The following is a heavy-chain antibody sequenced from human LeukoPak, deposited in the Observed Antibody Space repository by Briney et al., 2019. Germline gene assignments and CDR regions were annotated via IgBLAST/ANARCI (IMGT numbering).Heavy chain of an antibody. CDR3: AKEGGYCSSSSCSDYFDY. D-gene: IGHD2-2*01. J-gene: IGHJ4*02. V-gene: IGHV3-23*01. CDR1: GFIFGNHA. CDR2: ISGSGGST. Sequence: GGSLRLSCAASGFIFGNHAMSWGRQAPGKGLEGVSTISGSGGSTYYAESVKGRCTLSRDNSKDTLYLQLNSLRVEDTAVYYCAKEGGYCSSSSCSDYFDYWGQGSLVTVSS.